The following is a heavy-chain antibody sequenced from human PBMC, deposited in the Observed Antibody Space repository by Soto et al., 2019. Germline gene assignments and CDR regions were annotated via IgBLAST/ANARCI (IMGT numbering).Heavy chain of an antibody. V-gene: IGHV3-30*18. CDR2: ISYDGSNK. Sequence: QVQLVESGGGVVQPGRSLRLSCAASGFTFSSYGMHWVRQAPGKGLEWVAVISYDGSNKYYADSVKGRFTISRDNSKNTLYLQMNRLRAEDTALYYCAKDRDISGWCYFDYWGQGTLVTVSS. D-gene: IGHD6-19*01. CDR1: GFTFSSYG. J-gene: IGHJ4*02. CDR3: AKDRDISGWCYFDY.